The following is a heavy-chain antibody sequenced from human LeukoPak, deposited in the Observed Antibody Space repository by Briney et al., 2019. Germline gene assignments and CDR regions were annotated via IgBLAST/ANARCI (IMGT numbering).Heavy chain of an antibody. V-gene: IGHV3-9*01. CDR3: AKDIRSATGTWGAFDI. D-gene: IGHD1-1*01. Sequence: PGRSLRLSCAASEFTFDDYAMHWVRQAPGKGLEWVSGISLNSGSIGYADSVKGRFTISRDNAKNSLYLQMNSLRAEDTALYYCAKDIRSATGTWGAFDIWGQGTMVTVSS. CDR1: EFTFDDYA. CDR2: ISLNSGSI. J-gene: IGHJ3*02.